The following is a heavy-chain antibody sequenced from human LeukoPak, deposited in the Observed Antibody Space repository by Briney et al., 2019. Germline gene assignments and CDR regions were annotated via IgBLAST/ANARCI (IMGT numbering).Heavy chain of an antibody. CDR2: IYYSGST. CDR3: ARGTQYLGSLYFDY. J-gene: IGHJ4*02. D-gene: IGHD4-11*01. Sequence: SETLSLTCTVSGGSISSYYWSWIRQPPGKGLEWIGYIYYSGSTNYNPSLKSRVTISVDTSKNQFSLKLSSVTAADTAVYYCARGTQYLGSLYFDYWGQGTLVTVSS. CDR1: GGSISSYY. V-gene: IGHV4-59*01.